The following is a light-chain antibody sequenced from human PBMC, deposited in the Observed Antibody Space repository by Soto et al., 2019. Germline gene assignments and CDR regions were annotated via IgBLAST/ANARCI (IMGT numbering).Light chain of an antibody. V-gene: IGLV2-14*01. Sequence: QSALTQPASVSGSPGQPITISCTGTSSDVGANNYVSWYQHHPGKAPKLLIYEVSNRPSGVSSRFSGSKSGNTASLTISGLQAEDEADYYCSSYINSITFVVFGGGIKLTVL. CDR2: EVS. CDR1: SSDVGANNY. J-gene: IGLJ2*01. CDR3: SSYINSITFVV.